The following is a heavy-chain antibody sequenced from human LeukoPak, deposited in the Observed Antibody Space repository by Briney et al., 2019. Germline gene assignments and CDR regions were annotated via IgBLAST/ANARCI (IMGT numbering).Heavy chain of an antibody. CDR1: GYTFTSYY. CDR2: INPSGGST. Sequence: GASVKVSCKASGYTFTSYYMHWVRQAPGQGLEWMGIINPSGGSTSYAQKFQGRVTMTRDMSTSTVYMELSSLRSEDTAVYYCARVRIAAAGFDYWGQGTLVTVSS. D-gene: IGHD6-13*01. CDR3: ARVRIAAAGFDY. V-gene: IGHV1-46*01. J-gene: IGHJ4*02.